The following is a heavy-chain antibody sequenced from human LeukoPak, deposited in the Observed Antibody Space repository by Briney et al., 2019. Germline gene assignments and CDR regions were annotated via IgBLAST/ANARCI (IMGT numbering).Heavy chain of an antibody. Sequence: PGGSLRLSCAASEFSVGSNYMTWVRQAPGKGLEWVSLIYSGGSTYYADLVKGRFTISRDNSKNTLYLQMNSLRAEDTAVYYCARDPWTNSDYDGFDYWGQGTLVTVSS. CDR3: ARDPWTNSDYDGFDY. CDR2: IYSGGST. D-gene: IGHD5-12*01. V-gene: IGHV3-66*01. J-gene: IGHJ4*02. CDR1: EFSVGSNY.